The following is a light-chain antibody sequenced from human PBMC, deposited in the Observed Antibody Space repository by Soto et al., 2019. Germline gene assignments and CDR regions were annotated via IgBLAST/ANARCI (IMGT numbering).Light chain of an antibody. J-gene: IGLJ2*01. CDR2: EVS. Sequence: QSALTQPPSASGSPGQSVTISCTGTSTDVYGSNFVSWYQQHPGKAPKLMIYEVSYRPSGVSIRFSGSKSGNTASLTISGLQAEDEADYYCTSYRDGDTLVFGGGTKLTVL. CDR3: TSYRDGDTLV. V-gene: IGLV2-14*01. CDR1: STDVYGSNF.